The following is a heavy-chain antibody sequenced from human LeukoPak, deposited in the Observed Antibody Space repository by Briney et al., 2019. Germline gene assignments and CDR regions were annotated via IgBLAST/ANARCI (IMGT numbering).Heavy chain of an antibody. J-gene: IGHJ4*02. Sequence: GGSLRLSCEASGFSSSSHSMSWIRQAPGKGLEWVSSISGSTSYISYADSVKGRFTISRDNAKSSLYLQMNSLSAEDTAVYSCVRDYSCGGDCSSEYFDYWGQGTLVTVSS. CDR3: VRDYSCGGDCSSEYFDY. D-gene: IGHD2-21*02. V-gene: IGHV3-21*06. CDR2: ISGSTSYI. CDR1: GFSSSSHS.